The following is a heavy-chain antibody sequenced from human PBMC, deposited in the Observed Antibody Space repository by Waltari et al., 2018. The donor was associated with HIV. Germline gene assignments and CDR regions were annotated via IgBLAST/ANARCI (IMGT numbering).Heavy chain of an antibody. Sequence: VQVVESGGDLVQPGGSLSLSCVASGFTFSNSNMNWVRQAPGKGLEWVSYISGGGTTIYYADSVKGRFTISRDNAKDSLYLQMNSLRAEDTAVYYCARDRDYGEPPSNCIDPWGQGTLVTVSS. D-gene: IGHD4-17*01. CDR1: GFTFSNSN. J-gene: IGHJ5*02. CDR2: ISGGGTTI. CDR3: ARDRDYGEPPSNCIDP. V-gene: IGHV3-48*01.